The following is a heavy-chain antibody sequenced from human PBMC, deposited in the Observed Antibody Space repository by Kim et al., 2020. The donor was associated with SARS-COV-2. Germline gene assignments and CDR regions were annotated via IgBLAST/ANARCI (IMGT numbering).Heavy chain of an antibody. V-gene: IGHV3-33*01. CDR3: AREWGKGGLAYYYYGMDV. CDR1: GFTFSSYG. Sequence: GGSLRLSCAASGFTFSSYGMHWVRQAPGKGLEWVAVIWYDGSNKYYADSVKGRFTISRDNSKNTLYLQMNSLRAEDTAVYYCAREWGKGGLAYYYYGMDVWGQGTTVTVSS. CDR2: IWYDGSNK. J-gene: IGHJ6*02. D-gene: IGHD3-16*01.